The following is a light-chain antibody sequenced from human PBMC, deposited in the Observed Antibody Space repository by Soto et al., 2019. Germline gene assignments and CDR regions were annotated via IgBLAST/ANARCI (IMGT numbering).Light chain of an antibody. J-gene: IGLJ2*01. V-gene: IGLV2-23*01. CDR3: CSYSTSSTVL. CDR1: SSDVMSYNL. Sequence: QSVLTQPASVSGSPGQSITISCTGTSSDVMSYNLVSWYQQHPGKAPKLMISEGSRRPSGVSNRVSGSKSGNTGSLTISGLQAEDEADYYCCSYSTSSTVLFGGGTKLTVL. CDR2: EGS.